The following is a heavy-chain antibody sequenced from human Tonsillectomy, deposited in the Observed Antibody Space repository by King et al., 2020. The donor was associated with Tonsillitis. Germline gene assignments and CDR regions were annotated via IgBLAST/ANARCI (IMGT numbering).Heavy chain of an antibody. V-gene: IGHV4-39*01. CDR1: GGPITKSIYY. J-gene: IGHJ4*02. D-gene: IGHD6-19*01. CDR3: ARQEATGWPSFFDS. CDR2: IYYAGTT. Sequence: QLQESGPGLVKPSETLSLTCTVSGGPITKSIYYWGWIRQPPGKGLEWIGSIYYAGTTYNNPSLESRLTMSVDTSKNQFSLNLMSVTATDTAVYYCARQEATGWPSFFDSWGRGTLVTVSS.